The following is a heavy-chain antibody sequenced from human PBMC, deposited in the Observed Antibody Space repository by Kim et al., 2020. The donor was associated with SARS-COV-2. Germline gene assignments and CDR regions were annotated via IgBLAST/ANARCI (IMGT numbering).Heavy chain of an antibody. Sequence: SETLSLTCTVSGGSISSGDYYWSWIRQPPGKGLEWIGYIYYSGSTYYNPSLKSRVTISVDTSKNQFSLKLSSLTAADTAVYYCARVRFSITIFGVVTRLFDYWGQGTLVTVSS. CDR1: GGSISSGDYY. CDR3: ARVRFSITIFGVVTRLFDY. J-gene: IGHJ4*02. D-gene: IGHD3-3*01. CDR2: IYYSGST. V-gene: IGHV4-30-4*01.